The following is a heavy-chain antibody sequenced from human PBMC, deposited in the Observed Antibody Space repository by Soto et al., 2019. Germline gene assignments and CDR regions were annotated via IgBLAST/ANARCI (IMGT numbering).Heavy chain of an antibody. CDR2: TYYRSKWYN. Sequence: SPTLSRPFAISGDSVSSSSGAWRVIRQTPSGGLEWLGRTYYRSKWYNEYAVSVKGRISINPDTSKNQSSLQLNSVPPEDSAVYYCARTQSVFDYCGQGTQVTVSS. CDR3: ARTQSVFDY. J-gene: IGHJ4*02. CDR1: GDSVSSSSGA. V-gene: IGHV6-1*01.